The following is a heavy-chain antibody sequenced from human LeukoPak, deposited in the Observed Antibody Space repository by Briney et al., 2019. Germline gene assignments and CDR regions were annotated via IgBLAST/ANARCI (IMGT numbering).Heavy chain of an antibody. D-gene: IGHD4/OR15-4a*01. J-gene: IGHJ6*03. CDR2: MYTSGST. V-gene: IGHV4-4*07. Sequence: PSETLSLTCSVSGGSISSYSWSWIRQPAVKGLEWIGRMYTSGSTKYNPSLKGRVTMSVDTSKNQFSLKLSSVTAADTAVYYCARDLRRRVTAIGYGPNEYYYYMDVWGKGTTVTISS. CDR1: GGSISSYS. CDR3: ARDLRRRVTAIGYGPNEYYYYMDV.